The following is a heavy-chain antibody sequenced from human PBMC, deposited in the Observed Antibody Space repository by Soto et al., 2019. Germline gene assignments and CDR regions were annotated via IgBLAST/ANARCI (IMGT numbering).Heavy chain of an antibody. Sequence: QVQLQESGPGLVKPSQTLSLTCTVSGGSISSGDYYWSWIRQPPGKGLEWIGYIYYSGSTYYNPSLKSRVTISVDTSKNQFSLKLSSVTAADTAVYYCASSAYYRDPSIYYYGMDVWGQGTTVTVSS. CDR1: GGSISSGDYY. CDR3: ASSAYYRDPSIYYYGMDV. V-gene: IGHV4-30-4*01. J-gene: IGHJ6*02. CDR2: IYYSGST. D-gene: IGHD3-10*01.